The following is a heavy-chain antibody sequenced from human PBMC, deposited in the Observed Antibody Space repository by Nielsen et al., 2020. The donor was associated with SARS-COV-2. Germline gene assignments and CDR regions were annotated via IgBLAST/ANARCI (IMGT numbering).Heavy chain of an antibody. Sequence: GESLKISCAASGFTFSSYGMHWVRQAPGKGLEWVAVISYDGSNKYYADSVKGRFTISRDNAKNSLYLQMNSLRAEDTAVYYCARDLVCSSTSCYSYGMDVWGQGTTVTVSS. CDR2: ISYDGSNK. D-gene: IGHD2-2*02. V-gene: IGHV3-30*03. CDR3: ARDLVCSSTSCYSYGMDV. J-gene: IGHJ6*02. CDR1: GFTFSSYG.